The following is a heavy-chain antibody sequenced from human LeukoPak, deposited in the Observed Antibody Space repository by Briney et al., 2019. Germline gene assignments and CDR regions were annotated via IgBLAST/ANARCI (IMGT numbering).Heavy chain of an antibody. CDR2: ISYDGSNK. J-gene: IGHJ4*02. CDR3: ARDPSNSGYEFPGFFDY. Sequence: GRSLRLSCAASGFTFSSYAMHWVRQAPGKGLEWVAVISYDGSNKYYADSVKGRFTISRDNSKNTLYLQMNSLRAEDTGVYYCARDPSNSGYEFPGFFDYWGQGTLVTVSS. CDR1: GFTFSSYA. V-gene: IGHV3-30-3*01. D-gene: IGHD5-12*01.